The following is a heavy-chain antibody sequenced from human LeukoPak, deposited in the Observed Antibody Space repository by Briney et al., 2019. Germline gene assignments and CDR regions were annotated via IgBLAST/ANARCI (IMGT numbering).Heavy chain of an antibody. CDR3: ANPPTITSFDH. V-gene: IGHV3-23*01. Sequence: GGSLILSCAASGFTFSSYEINWVLQAPGEGLQWFSSISGSGGRKYYADSVKSRFTISRDNSKNTLYLQMNSLRAEDTAVYYCANPPTITSFDHWGQGTLVTVSS. J-gene: IGHJ4*02. CDR2: ISGSGGRK. D-gene: IGHD4-11*01. CDR1: GFTFSSYE.